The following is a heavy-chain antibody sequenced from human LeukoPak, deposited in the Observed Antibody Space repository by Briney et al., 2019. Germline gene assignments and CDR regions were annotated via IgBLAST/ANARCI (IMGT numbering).Heavy chain of an antibody. Sequence: SETLSLTCTVTGGSISGYHWNWIRQPPGKGLEWIGYIYYNGSTNYNPSLKSRVTISLDTSKNQFSLKLSSVTAADTAVYYCARTSEEVWFDPWGQGTLVTVSS. CDR3: ARTSEEVWFDP. J-gene: IGHJ5*02. V-gene: IGHV4-59*01. CDR2: IYYNGST. CDR1: GGSISGYH.